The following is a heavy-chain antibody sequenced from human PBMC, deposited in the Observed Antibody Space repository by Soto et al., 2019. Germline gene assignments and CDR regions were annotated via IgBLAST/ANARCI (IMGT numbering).Heavy chain of an antibody. Sequence: QVQLVESGGGVVQPGRSLRLSCAASGFTFSSYAMNWVRQAPGKGLEWVAVISYDGSNKYYADSVKGRFTISRDNSKNTLYLQMNSLRAEDTAVYYCARDHGDGYILYYYYGMDVWGQGTTVTVSS. CDR3: ARDHGDGYILYYYYGMDV. J-gene: IGHJ6*02. D-gene: IGHD5-12*01. V-gene: IGHV3-30-3*01. CDR1: GFTFSSYA. CDR2: ISYDGSNK.